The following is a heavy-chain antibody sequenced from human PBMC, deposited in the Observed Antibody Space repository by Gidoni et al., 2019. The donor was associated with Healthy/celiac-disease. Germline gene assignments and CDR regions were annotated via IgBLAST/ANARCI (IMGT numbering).Heavy chain of an antibody. J-gene: IGHJ4*02. V-gene: IGHV3-30*04. CDR1: GFTFSSYA. CDR3: ARGTTMIVVVGPFDY. D-gene: IGHD3-22*01. CDR2: ISYDGSNK. Sequence: QVQLVESGGGVVQPGRSLRLSCAASGFTFSSYAMHWVRQAPGKGLEWVAVISYDGSNKYYADSVKGRFTISRDNSKNTLYLQMNSLRAEDTAVYYCARGTTMIVVVGPFDYWGQGTLVTVSS.